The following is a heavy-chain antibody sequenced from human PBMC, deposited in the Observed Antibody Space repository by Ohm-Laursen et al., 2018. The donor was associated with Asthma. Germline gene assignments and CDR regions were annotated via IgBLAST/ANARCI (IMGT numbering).Heavy chain of an antibody. CDR2: IKEDGSEE. D-gene: IGHD4-11*01. V-gene: IGHV3-7*05. CDR3: ARFGRDYRSHGMDV. Sequence: SLRLSCAASGFTFSDYYMTWVRQAPGKGPEWVAHIKEDGSEESYLASVKGRFTISRDNAKNSLSLQMNSLRAEDTAVYYCARFGRDYRSHGMDVWGQGTTVTVSS. J-gene: IGHJ6*02. CDR1: GFTFSDYY.